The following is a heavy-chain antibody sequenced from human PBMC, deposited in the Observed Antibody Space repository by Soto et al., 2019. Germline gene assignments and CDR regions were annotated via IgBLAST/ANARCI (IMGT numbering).Heavy chain of an antibody. CDR3: ATMNGWAEH. CDR1: GLSFSSYS. V-gene: IGHV3-48*04. CDR2: INISGGTI. Sequence: GGSLRLSCSASGLSFSSYSMHWVRQTPRKGLQWLSYINISGGTIYYADSVKGRFTISRENAKNSVFLHMSSLTVDDTGIYYCATMNGWAEHWGQGTRVTVSS. D-gene: IGHD6-19*01. J-gene: IGHJ4*02.